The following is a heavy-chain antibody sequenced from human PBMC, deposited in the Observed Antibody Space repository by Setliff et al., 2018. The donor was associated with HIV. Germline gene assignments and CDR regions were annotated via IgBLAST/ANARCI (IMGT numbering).Heavy chain of an antibody. CDR2: LSPSGTT. CDR1: GGSFSNYY. J-gene: IGHJ4*02. V-gene: IGHV4-34*01. Sequence: PSETLSLTCTVYGGSFSNYYTNWIRQPPGKGLEWIGELSPSGTTRSNPSLQSRVTISLDTSNNQFSLKLTSVTAADTAMYYCTSFFVTTVTNQDYWGQGTPVTVSS. D-gene: IGHD4-17*01. CDR3: TSFFVTTVTNQDY.